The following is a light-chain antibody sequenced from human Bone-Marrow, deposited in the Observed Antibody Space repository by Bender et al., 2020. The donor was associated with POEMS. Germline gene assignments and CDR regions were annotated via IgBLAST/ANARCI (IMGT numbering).Light chain of an antibody. CDR1: SSDVGGHDH. CDR3: SSYGGSNNLL. Sequence: QSALTQPPSASGSPGQSITIPCTGTSSDVGGHDHVSWFQQHPGKAPKLLIYEVTERPSGVPDRFSGSKSGNTASLTVSGLQGEDEADYYCSSYGGSNNLLFGGGTKLTVL. V-gene: IGLV2-8*01. CDR2: EVT. J-gene: IGLJ3*02.